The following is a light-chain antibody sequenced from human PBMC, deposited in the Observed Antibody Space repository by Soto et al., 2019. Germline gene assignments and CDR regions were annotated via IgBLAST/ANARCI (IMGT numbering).Light chain of an antibody. CDR1: QSVSSY. Sequence: EIVLTQSPATLSLSPGERATLSCRASQSVSSYLAWYQQKPGQAPRLLIYDASNMATGIPARFSGSGSGTDFTLTISSLEPEEFAVYYCQQRSNWRYTFGQGTKLEIK. CDR3: QQRSNWRYT. J-gene: IGKJ2*01. CDR2: DAS. V-gene: IGKV3-11*01.